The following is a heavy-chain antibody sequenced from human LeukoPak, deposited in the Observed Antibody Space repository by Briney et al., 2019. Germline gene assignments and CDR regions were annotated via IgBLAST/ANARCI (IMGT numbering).Heavy chain of an antibody. D-gene: IGHD2-15*01. J-gene: IGHJ6*03. V-gene: IGHV3-48*01. CDR1: GFTVSSNY. CDR3: ARAYCSGGSCLDYYYYMDV. Sequence: GGSLRLSCAASGFTVSSNYMSWVRQAPGKGLEWVSYISSSSSTIYYADSVKGRFTISGDNAKNSLYLQMNSLRAEDTAVYYCARAYCSGGSCLDYYYYMDVWGKGTTVTVSS. CDR2: ISSSSSTI.